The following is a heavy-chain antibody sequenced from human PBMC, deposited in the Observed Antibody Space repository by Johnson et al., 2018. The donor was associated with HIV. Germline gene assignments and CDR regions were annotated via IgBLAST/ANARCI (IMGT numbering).Heavy chain of an antibody. CDR3: AKDRAEVVVVHDALDR. J-gene: IGHJ3*02. V-gene: IGHV3-30*18. Sequence: QVQLVESGGGVVQPGTSLRLSCAASGFTFGIYGMHWVRQAPGKGLEWVALISYDGSNEYYGDSVKGRFSISRDNSKKKLYLQMNSLRPEDTAVYYCAKDRAEVVVVHDALDRWGQGTMVTVSS. D-gene: IGHD3-22*01. CDR2: ISYDGSNE. CDR1: GFTFGIYG.